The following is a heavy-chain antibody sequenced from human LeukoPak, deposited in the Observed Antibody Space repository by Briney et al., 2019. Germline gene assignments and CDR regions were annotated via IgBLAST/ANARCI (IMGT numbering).Heavy chain of an antibody. CDR2: ISAYNGNT. CDR3: ARDIQTYYDFWSGYCFDY. D-gene: IGHD3-3*01. J-gene: IGHJ4*02. V-gene: IGHV1-18*01. Sequence: ASVKVSCKASGYTFTSYGISWVRRAPGQGLEWMEWISAYNGNTNYAQKLQGRVTMTTDTSTSIAYMELRSLRSDDTAVYYCARDIQTYYDFWSGYCFDYWGQGTLVTVSS. CDR1: GYTFTSYG.